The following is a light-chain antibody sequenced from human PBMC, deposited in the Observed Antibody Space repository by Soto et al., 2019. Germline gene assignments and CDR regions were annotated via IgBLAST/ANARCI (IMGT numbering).Light chain of an antibody. J-gene: IGKJ1*01. CDR2: GAS. CDR1: QSVTSN. Sequence: EIVMTQSRATLSVSPRERATLSCRASQSVTSNLAWYLQKPGQAPRLLIYGASTRATGIPARFSGSGSGTDFTLTISSLQSEDFAVYYCLQYNKWPKTFGQGTKV. CDR3: LQYNKWPKT. V-gene: IGKV3-15*01.